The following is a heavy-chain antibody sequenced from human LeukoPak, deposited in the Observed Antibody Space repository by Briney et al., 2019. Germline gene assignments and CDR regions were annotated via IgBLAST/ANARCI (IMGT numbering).Heavy chain of an antibody. J-gene: IGHJ4*02. V-gene: IGHV4-34*01. CDR3: ARHGRYSGYELAD. CDR1: GGSFSGYY. D-gene: IGHD5-12*01. Sequence: SVTLSLTCAVYGGSFSGYYWSWIRQPPGKGLEWIGEINDSGSTNYNPSLKSRVTISVDTSKNQISLKLTSVTAADTAVYYCARHGRYSGYELADWGQGTLVTVSS. CDR2: INDSGST.